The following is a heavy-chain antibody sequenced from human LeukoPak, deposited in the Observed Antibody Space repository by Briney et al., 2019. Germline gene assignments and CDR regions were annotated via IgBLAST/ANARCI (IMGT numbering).Heavy chain of an antibody. CDR1: GFSFSVSG. Sequence: GGSLRLSCAASGFSFSVSGMNWVRQAPGKGLEWVSSISSSSSYIYYADSMKGRFTISRDNAKSSVYLQMNSLRAEDTAVYYCAGGYSSSWYTFDPWGQGTLVTVSS. V-gene: IGHV3-21*01. CDR3: AGGYSSSWYTFDP. CDR2: ISSSSSYI. D-gene: IGHD6-13*01. J-gene: IGHJ5*02.